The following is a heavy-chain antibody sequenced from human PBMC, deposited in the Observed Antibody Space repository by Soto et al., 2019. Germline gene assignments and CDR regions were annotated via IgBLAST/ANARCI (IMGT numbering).Heavy chain of an antibody. Sequence: ASVKVSCKASGYTFTSYAMHWVLQAPGQRLEWMGWINAGNGNTKYSQKFQGRVTITRDTSASTAYMELSSLRSEDTAVYYCARERAYRAGSNWFDPWGQGTLVTVSS. D-gene: IGHD6-13*01. CDR3: ARERAYRAGSNWFDP. CDR2: INAGNGNT. V-gene: IGHV1-3*01. CDR1: GYTFTSYA. J-gene: IGHJ5*02.